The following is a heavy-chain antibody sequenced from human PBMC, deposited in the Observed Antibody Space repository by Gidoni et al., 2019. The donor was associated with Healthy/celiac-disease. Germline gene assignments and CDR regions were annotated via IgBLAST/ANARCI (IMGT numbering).Heavy chain of an antibody. V-gene: IGHV3-64D*06. J-gene: IGHJ4*02. CDR2: ISSNGGST. D-gene: IGHD6-13*01. Sequence: EVKLVESGCCLVQPGGSLGLSCSAPGFTFRSYALPWVRPAPGKGLEYVSAISSNGGSTYYADSVKGRFTISRDNSKNTLYLQMSSLRAEDTAVYYCVRKDSSSWYGYFDYWGQGTLVTVSS. CDR3: VRKDSSSWYGYFDY. CDR1: GFTFRSYA.